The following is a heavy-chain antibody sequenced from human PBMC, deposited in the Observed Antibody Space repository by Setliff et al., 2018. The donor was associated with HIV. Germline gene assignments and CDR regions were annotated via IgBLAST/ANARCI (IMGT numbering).Heavy chain of an antibody. CDR3: AREGKTALVTKYFDY. CDR1: GGSISSATYY. V-gene: IGHV4-31*03. D-gene: IGHD5-18*01. Sequence: KTSETLSLTCTVSGGSISSATYYWSWIRQYPGKGLEWIGYIDYSGSAYYNPSLKRRITISRDTSKNQFSLKMNSVTAADTAVYYCAREGKTALVTKYFDYWGQGTQVTVSS. CDR2: IDYSGSA. J-gene: IGHJ4*02.